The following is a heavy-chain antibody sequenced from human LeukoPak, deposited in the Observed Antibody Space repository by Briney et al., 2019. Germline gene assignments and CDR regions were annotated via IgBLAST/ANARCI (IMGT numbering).Heavy chain of an antibody. CDR3: AKRGHFDSISCSVEVDS. Sequence: GGSLRLSCAASGFTFSDFAMLWVRQAPGRGLEWVCFMSGDGVVTHYADSVKGRFTISRDNSKSTLYLQMNSLRAEDTAMYYCAKRGHFDSISCSVEVDSWGQGIMVSVSS. J-gene: IGHJ4*02. CDR1: GFTFSDFA. D-gene: IGHD3-9*01. CDR2: MSGDGVVT. V-gene: IGHV3-23*01.